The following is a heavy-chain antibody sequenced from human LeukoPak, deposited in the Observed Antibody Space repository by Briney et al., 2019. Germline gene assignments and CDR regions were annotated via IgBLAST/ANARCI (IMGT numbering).Heavy chain of an antibody. CDR3: ARGWLAETTVVTPYNY. J-gene: IGHJ4*02. D-gene: IGHD4-23*01. CDR1: GGTFSRYA. CDR2: IIPLFGTA. V-gene: IGHV1-69*01. Sequence: SVKVSCKASGGTFSRYAINWVRQAPGQGLEWMGGIIPLFGTANYAQKFQGRVMITAVESMSTAYMELSSLRSEDTAVYYCARGWLAETTVVTPYNYWGQGTLVTVSS.